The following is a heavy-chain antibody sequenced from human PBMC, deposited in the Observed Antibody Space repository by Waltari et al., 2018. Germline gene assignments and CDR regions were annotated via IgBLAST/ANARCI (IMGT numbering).Heavy chain of an antibody. CDR2: IIPFLGIS. J-gene: IGHJ4*02. Sequence: QLEQSGAEVKKPGSSVKVSCKASGGTFRTYTVTWVRQAPGQGLEWMGSIIPFLGISKYAQSLQARLTITVDQSTNTGYMELNNLRPEDTGVYYCARSGEMKGTVDYWGQGTLVTVSS. D-gene: IGHD1-1*01. V-gene: IGHV1-69*02. CDR3: ARSGEMKGTVDY. CDR1: GGTFRTYT.